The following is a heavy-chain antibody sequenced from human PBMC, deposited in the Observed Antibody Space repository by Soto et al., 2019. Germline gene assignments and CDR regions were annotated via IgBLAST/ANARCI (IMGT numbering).Heavy chain of an antibody. CDR2: INHSGST. D-gene: IGHD3-16*01. J-gene: IGHJ5*02. CDR1: GGSFSGYY. CDR3: ARGNLVSARLRWGSWFDP. V-gene: IGHV4-34*01. Sequence: SETLSLTCAVYGGSFSGYYWSWIRQPPGKGLEWIGEINHSGSTNYNPSLKSRVTISVDTSKNQFSLKLSSVTTADTAVYYCARGNLVSARLRWGSWFDPWGQGTLVTVSS.